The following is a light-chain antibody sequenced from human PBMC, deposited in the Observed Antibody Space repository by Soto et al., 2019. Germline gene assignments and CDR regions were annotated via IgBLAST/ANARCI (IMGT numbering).Light chain of an antibody. V-gene: IGKV3-20*01. CDR3: QLYGSPWT. CDR2: DAS. Sequence: EIVMTQSPVTLSASPGESATLSCRASQSFSSAYLAWYQQRPGQAPRLLISDASNRATGIPDRFSGSGSGTDFTLIISRLEPEDVAVYYCQLYGSPWTFGQGTKVDIK. J-gene: IGKJ1*01. CDR1: QSFSSAY.